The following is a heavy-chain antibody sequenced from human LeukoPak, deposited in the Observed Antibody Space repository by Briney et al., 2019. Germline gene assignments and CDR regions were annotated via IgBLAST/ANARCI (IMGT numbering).Heavy chain of an antibody. Sequence: ASVKVSCKASGYTFTSYYMHWVRQAPGQGLEWMGIINPSGGSTSYAQKFQGRVTMTRDMSTSTVYMELSSLRSEDTAVYYCARRGVQHRNQDLFDYWGQGTLVPVSS. CDR3: ARRGVQHRNQDLFDY. CDR2: INPSGGST. J-gene: IGHJ4*02. V-gene: IGHV1-46*01. CDR1: GYTFTSYY. D-gene: IGHD1-14*01.